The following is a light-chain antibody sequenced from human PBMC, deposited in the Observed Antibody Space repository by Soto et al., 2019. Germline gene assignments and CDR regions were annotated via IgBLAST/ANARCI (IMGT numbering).Light chain of an antibody. CDR1: QNLRSSY. CDR2: AGS. V-gene: IGKV3-20*01. J-gene: IGKJ1*01. CDR3: QQMGT. Sequence: EIVLTQSPGTLSLSPGQRATLSCRASQNLRSSYLAWYQQKPGQAPRLLIYAGSSRATGIPDRFSGSGSGTDFTLTISRLEPEDFAVYYCQQMGTFGQGTKVEVK.